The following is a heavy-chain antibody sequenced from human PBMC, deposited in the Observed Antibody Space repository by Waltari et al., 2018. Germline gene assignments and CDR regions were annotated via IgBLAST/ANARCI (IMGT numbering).Heavy chain of an antibody. D-gene: IGHD6-13*01. V-gene: IGHV4-38-2*01. CDR2: IYHSGST. CDR3: ARATAAPITQYYYYGMDV. Sequence: QVQLQESGPGLVKPSETLSLTCAVSGYSISSGYYWGWIRQPPGKGLEWIGSIYHSGSTYYNPSLKSRVTISVDTSKNQFSLKLSSVTAADTAVYYCARATAAPITQYYYYGMDVWGQGTTVTVSS. CDR1: GYSISSGYY. J-gene: IGHJ6*02.